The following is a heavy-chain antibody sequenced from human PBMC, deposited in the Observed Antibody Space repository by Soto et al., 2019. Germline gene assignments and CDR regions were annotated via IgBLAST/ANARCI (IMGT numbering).Heavy chain of an antibody. CDR2: ISHSGST. D-gene: IGHD2-15*01. V-gene: IGHV4-30-4*01. CDR1: GGSVSSGDYY. CDR3: ARDRVAVAVGDA. Sequence: SLTCNVSGGSVSSGDYYWSWIRQPPGKGLEWIGYISHSGSTYSNPSLKGRLAMSIDTSKNQFSLQLRSVTAADTAVYFCARDRVAVAVGDAWGPGTLVTVSS. J-gene: IGHJ5*02.